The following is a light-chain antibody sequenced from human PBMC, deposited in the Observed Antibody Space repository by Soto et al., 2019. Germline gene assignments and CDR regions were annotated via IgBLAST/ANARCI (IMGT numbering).Light chain of an antibody. Sequence: DILMTQSPSSVSAAVGDRVIIACRASQHISTWLAWYQQKPGEAPKLLILAASRLQSGVPSRFSGSGSGTDFTLTINGLQPEDFATYYCQQADSFPLTFGGGTKVEVK. CDR3: QQADSFPLT. CDR1: QHISTW. J-gene: IGKJ4*01. V-gene: IGKV1D-12*01. CDR2: AAS.